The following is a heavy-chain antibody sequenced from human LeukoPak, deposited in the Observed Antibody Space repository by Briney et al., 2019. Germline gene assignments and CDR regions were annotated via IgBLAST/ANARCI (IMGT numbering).Heavy chain of an antibody. CDR1: GFTFSSYS. V-gene: IGHV3-21*01. J-gene: IGHJ5*02. CDR2: ISSRSSYI. D-gene: IGHD3-9*01. Sequence: GGSLRLSCAASGFTFSSYSMNWVRQAPGKGLEWVSSISSRSSYIYYADSVKGRFTISRDNAKNSLYLQVNSLRAEDTAVYYCARPPYDYDILTGYPTNNWFGPWGQGTLVTVSS. CDR3: ARPPYDYDILTGYPTNNWFGP.